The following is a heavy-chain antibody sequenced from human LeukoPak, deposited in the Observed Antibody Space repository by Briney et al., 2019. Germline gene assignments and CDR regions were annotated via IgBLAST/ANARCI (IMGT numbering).Heavy chain of an antibody. D-gene: IGHD2-15*01. J-gene: IGHJ4*02. Sequence: SETLSLTCTVSSGSISSTNYCWGWIRQPPGKGLEWIGTFCSSGDTFYIPSLKSRVIIFVDTSKNEVSLKMTSVTAADTALYYCARRLVVDANYFDWWGQGTLVTVSS. CDR3: ARRLVVDANYFDW. V-gene: IGHV4-39*01. CDR2: FCSSGDT. CDR1: SGSISSTNYC.